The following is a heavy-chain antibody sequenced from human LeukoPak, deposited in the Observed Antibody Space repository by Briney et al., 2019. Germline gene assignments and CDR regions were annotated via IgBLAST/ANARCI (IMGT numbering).Heavy chain of an antibody. V-gene: IGHV3-23*01. D-gene: IGHD6-19*01. J-gene: IGHJ2*01. Sequence: GGSLRLSCAASGFTFTSYAMSWVHQAPGKGLEWVSAISPSGGSTYYPDSVKGRFTISRDNSKNTLYLQVNSLRAEDTAVYFCAKEPTSRGSGRGYFDLWGRGTLVTVPS. CDR2: ISPSGGST. CDR3: AKEPTSRGSGRGYFDL. CDR1: GFTFTSYA.